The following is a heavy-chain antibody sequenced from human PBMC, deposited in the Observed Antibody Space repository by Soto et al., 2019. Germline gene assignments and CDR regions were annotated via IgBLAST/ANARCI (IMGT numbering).Heavy chain of an antibody. V-gene: IGHV4-31*03. CDR1: GGSISRGGYY. J-gene: IGHJ6*02. CDR3: ARERSSSVAGSMDV. CDR2: IYYSGST. Sequence: QVQLQESGPGLVKPSQTLSLTCTVSGGSISRGGYYWSWIRQHPGKGLEWIGYIYYSGSTYYNPSLKSRVTISVDTSKNQFSLKLSSVTAADTAVYYCARERSSSVAGSMDVWGQGTTVTVSS. D-gene: IGHD6-6*01.